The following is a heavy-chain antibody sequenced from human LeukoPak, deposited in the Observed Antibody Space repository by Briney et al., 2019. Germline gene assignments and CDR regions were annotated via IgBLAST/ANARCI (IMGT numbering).Heavy chain of an antibody. Sequence: SETLSLTCTVSGGSVSSGSYYWSWIRQPPGKGLEWIGYIYYSGSTNYNPSLKSRVTISVDTSKNQFSLKLGSVTAADTAVYYCARDPSNSRGTMVQGVTPHDAFDIWGQGTMVTVSS. CDR2: IYYSGST. CDR1: GGSVSSGSYY. V-gene: IGHV4-61*01. CDR3: ARDPSNSRGTMVQGVTPHDAFDI. D-gene: IGHD3-10*01. J-gene: IGHJ3*02.